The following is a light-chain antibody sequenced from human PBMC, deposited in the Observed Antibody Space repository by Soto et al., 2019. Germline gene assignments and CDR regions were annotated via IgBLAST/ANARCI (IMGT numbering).Light chain of an antibody. CDR3: QQRGNWPWLT. Sequence: EIVLKQSPGTLFLSPGERATLSCRASQSVNNYLAWYQQKPGQAPRLLIYDASNRATGIPARFSGSGSGTDFTLTISSLELEDFAVYYCQQRGNWPWLTFGGGTRVEIK. V-gene: IGKV3-11*01. J-gene: IGKJ4*01. CDR2: DAS. CDR1: QSVNNY.